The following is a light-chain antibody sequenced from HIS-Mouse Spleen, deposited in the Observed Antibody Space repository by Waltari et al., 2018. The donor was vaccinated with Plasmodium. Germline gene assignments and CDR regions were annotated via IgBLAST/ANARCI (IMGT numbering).Light chain of an antibody. Sequence: QSVSSSYLAWYQQKPGQAPRLLIYGASSRASGIPDRFSGSGSGTDFTLTISRLEPEDFAVYYCQQYGSSPYTFGQGTKLEIK. V-gene: IGKV3-20*01. CDR1: QSVSSSY. J-gene: IGKJ2*01. CDR3: QQYGSSPYT. CDR2: GAS.